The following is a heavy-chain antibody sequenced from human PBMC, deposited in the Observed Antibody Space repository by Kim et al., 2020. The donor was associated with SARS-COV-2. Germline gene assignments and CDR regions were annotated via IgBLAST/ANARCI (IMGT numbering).Heavy chain of an antibody. D-gene: IGHD1-26*01. J-gene: IGHJ4*02. V-gene: IGHV4-39*01. Sequence: SETLSLTCTVSGDSISSSYYYWGWIRQPPGKGLEWIGRIYYNGRTYYNPSPASRVTITEDTSKNQFSLRLSSVTAADTAVYYCARQGATILVPVVGFDYWGQGTLVTVSS. CDR3: ARQGATILVPVVGFDY. CDR1: GDSISSSYYY. CDR2: IYYNGRT.